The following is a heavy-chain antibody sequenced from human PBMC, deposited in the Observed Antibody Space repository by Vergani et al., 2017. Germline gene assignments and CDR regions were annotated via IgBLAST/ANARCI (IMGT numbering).Heavy chain of an antibody. J-gene: IGHJ5*02. CDR2: IYYSGST. CDR3: AXHDYCSGGSCYPNNWFDP. CDR1: GGSISSSSYY. Sequence: QLQLQESGPGLVKPSETLSLTCTVSGGSISSSSYYWGWIRQPPGKGLEWIGSIYYSGSTYYNPSLKSRVTISVDTSKNQFSLKLSPVTAADPAVYYCAXHDYCSGGSCYPNNWFDPWGQGTLVTVSS. D-gene: IGHD2-15*01. V-gene: IGHV4-39*01.